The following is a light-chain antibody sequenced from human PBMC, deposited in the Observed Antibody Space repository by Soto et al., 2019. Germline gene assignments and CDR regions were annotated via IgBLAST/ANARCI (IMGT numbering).Light chain of an antibody. J-gene: IGKJ5*01. CDR1: QSINIY. CDR3: QKSYSTPIN. V-gene: IGKV1-39*01. Sequence: DIQMTHSPSSLSASVVYRVTITFRSSQSINIYLNLYQQKPGQAPKLLIYAASSLQSAVPSRFSGSGSGTDFTLAISSLQPEDFGTYYCQKSYSTPINFGQGTRLEIK. CDR2: AAS.